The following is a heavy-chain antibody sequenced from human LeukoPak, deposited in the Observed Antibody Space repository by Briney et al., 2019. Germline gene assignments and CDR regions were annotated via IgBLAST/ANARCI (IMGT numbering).Heavy chain of an antibody. CDR2: INPNSGGT. J-gene: IGHJ3*02. V-gene: IGHV1-2*02. D-gene: IGHD2-2*01. CDR1: GYTFTGYY. CDR3: ARGRTYSSTWEHDYDI. Sequence: GASVKVSCKAFGYTFTGYYMNWVRQAPGQGLEWMGWINPNSGGTNYAQTFQGRVTMTRDTSISTAYMELSRLRSDDTAVYYCARGRTYSSTWEHDYDIWGQGTMVTVSS.